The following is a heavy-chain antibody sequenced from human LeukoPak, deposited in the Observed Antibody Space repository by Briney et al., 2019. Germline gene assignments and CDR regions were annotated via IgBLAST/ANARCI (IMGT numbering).Heavy chain of an antibody. J-gene: IGHJ4*02. D-gene: IGHD6-19*01. V-gene: IGHV3-21*01. Sequence: TGGSLRLSCAASGFTFSTYSMNWVRQAPGKGLEWVSSISGSTKYTFHAGSVKGRFSTSRDNAKNSLFLQMNSLRAEDTAVYYCVRGNSSGWSIGQFDYWGQGALVTVSS. CDR3: VRGNSSGWSIGQFDY. CDR2: ISGSTKYT. CDR1: GFTFSTYS.